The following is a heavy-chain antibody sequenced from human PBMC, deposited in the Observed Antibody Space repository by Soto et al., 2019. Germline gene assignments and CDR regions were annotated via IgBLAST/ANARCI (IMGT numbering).Heavy chain of an antibody. CDR1: GYSVSSSDYY. J-gene: IGHJ6*02. V-gene: IGHV4-39*01. Sequence: PSETLSLTCCVSGYSVSSSDYYWAWIRQPPGKGLEWIGSMLYSGLTYYNPSLKSRVTLPVDTSKNQFSVRLNSVTASDTAVYYCAPLSVSLSGPYGIHVWGQGTTVTVSS. CDR3: APLSVSLSGPYGIHV. CDR2: MLYSGLT. D-gene: IGHD2-15*01.